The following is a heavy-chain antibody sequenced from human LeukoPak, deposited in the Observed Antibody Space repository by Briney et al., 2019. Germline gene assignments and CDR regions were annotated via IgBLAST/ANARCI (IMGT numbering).Heavy chain of an antibody. CDR3: AREPPGGTPDYYYYYMDV. D-gene: IGHD1-1*01. Sequence: ASVKVSCKASGYTFTSYYVHWVRQAPGQGLEWMGIINPSGGSTSYAQKFQGRVTMTRDMSTSTVYMELSSLRSEDTAVYYCAREPPGGTPDYYYYYMDVWGKGTTVTVSS. J-gene: IGHJ6*03. V-gene: IGHV1-46*01. CDR2: INPSGGST. CDR1: GYTFTSYY.